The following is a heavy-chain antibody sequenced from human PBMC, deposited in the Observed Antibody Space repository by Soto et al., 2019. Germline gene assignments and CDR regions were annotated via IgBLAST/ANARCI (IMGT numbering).Heavy chain of an antibody. V-gene: IGHV3-23*01. CDR3: ANWIYLDY. J-gene: IGHJ4*02. CDR1: GFSFASAA. CDR2: ISGSDGKT. Sequence: GGSLRLSCTTSGFSFASAAMTWVRQAPGKGLEWVATISGSDGKTYYADSVKGRFSISIDPSRNTLYLQMNSLSADDTAIYYCANWIYLDYWGQGTRVTVSS. D-gene: IGHD2-2*03.